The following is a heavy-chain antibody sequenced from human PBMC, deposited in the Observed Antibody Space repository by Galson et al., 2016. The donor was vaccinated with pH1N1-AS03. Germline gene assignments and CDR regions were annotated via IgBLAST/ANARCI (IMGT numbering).Heavy chain of an antibody. CDR1: GFTFTTYW. Sequence: SLRLSCAASGFTFTTYWMHWVRQAPGGGLVWASSINNEGTSTRGTDSVKGRFFISRDNAKSTVYLQMNSLRVEDTAVYYCARQDSSGYFHALDMWGQGTMVTVSS. CDR3: ARQDSSGYFHALDM. V-gene: IGHV3-74*01. D-gene: IGHD3-22*01. J-gene: IGHJ3*02. CDR2: INNEGTST.